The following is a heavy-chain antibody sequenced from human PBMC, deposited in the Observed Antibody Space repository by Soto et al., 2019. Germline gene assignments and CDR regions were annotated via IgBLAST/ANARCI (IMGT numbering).Heavy chain of an antibody. CDR1: GFTFSLYS. D-gene: IGHD3-10*01. CDR3: ARAVTWGLDV. CDR2: ISRSSTGI. Sequence: EVQLVESGGGLVQPGGSLRLSCAASGFTFSLYSMSWVRQAPGKGLEWVSYISRSSTGIHYADSVKGRFTISRDDATNSMHLQMNSLRDVDTAVYYCARAVTWGLDVWGQGTTVSIS. J-gene: IGHJ6*02. V-gene: IGHV3-48*02.